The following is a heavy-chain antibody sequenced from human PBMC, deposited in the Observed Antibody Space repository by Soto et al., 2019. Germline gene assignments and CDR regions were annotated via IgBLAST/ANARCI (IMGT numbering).Heavy chain of an antibody. D-gene: IGHD3-10*01. Sequence: PGGSLRLSCAASGFTFSNYAVSWVRQAPGKGLEWVSAISGGGGATYYADSVKGRFTISRVNSKNTLYLQMNSLRAEDTAVYYCAQDYYGAGRPYYFDYWGQGTLVTVSS. J-gene: IGHJ4*02. V-gene: IGHV3-23*01. CDR3: AQDYYGAGRPYYFDY. CDR2: ISGGGGAT. CDR1: GFTFSNYA.